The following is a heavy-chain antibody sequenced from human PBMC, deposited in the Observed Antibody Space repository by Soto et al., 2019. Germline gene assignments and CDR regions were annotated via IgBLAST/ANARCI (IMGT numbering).Heavy chain of an antibody. J-gene: IGHJ4*02. Sequence: QVQLQQWGAGLLKPSETLSLTCAVYGGSFSGYYWSWIRQPPGKGLEWIGEINHSGSTNYNPSLTSRVTISVDTSKNQCSLKLSSVTAADTAVYYCARRVSIAAAGLLDYWGQGTLVTVSS. V-gene: IGHV4-34*01. CDR2: INHSGST. CDR3: ARRVSIAAAGLLDY. CDR1: GGSFSGYY. D-gene: IGHD6-13*01.